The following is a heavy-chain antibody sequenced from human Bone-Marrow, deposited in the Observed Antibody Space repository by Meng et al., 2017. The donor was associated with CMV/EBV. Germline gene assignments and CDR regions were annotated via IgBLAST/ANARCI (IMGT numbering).Heavy chain of an antibody. J-gene: IGHJ4*02. D-gene: IGHD6-6*01. CDR2: INPNSGGT. CDR1: GYTFTGYY. CDR3: ARNGVFSSSSV. V-gene: IGHV1-2*02. Sequence: VQSCVEVKWPGVAVKVACKASGYTFTGYYMHWVRQAPGQGLEWMGWINPNSGGTNYAQKFQGRVTMTRDTSISTAYMELSRLRSDDTAVYYCARNGVFSSSSVWGQGTLVTVSS.